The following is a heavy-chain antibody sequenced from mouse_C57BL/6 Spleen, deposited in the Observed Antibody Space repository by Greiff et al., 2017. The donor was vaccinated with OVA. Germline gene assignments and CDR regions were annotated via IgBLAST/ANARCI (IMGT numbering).Heavy chain of an antibody. Sequence: VKLQESGPELVKPGASVKISCKASGYAFSSSWMNWVKQRPGKGLEWIGRIYPGDGDTNYNGKFKGKATLTADKSSSTAYMQLSSLTSEDSAVYFCARIYGDYYAMDYWGQGTSVTVSS. J-gene: IGHJ4*01. D-gene: IGHD1-1*01. CDR3: ARIYGDYYAMDY. V-gene: IGHV1-82*01. CDR2: IYPGDGDT. CDR1: GYAFSSSW.